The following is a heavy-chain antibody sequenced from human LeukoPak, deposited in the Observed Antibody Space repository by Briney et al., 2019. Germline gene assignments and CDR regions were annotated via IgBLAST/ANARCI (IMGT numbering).Heavy chain of an antibody. Sequence: GRSLRLSCAASGFMFSRHAMHWVRQAPGKGLEWVAVISYDGSNKKYADSVKGRLTVSRDMSKNTLYLQMNSLRDEDTAVYYCARELSGSYDYWGQGTLVTVSS. CDR3: ARELSGSYDY. V-gene: IGHV3-30-3*01. D-gene: IGHD1-26*01. J-gene: IGHJ4*02. CDR1: GFMFSRHA. CDR2: ISYDGSNK.